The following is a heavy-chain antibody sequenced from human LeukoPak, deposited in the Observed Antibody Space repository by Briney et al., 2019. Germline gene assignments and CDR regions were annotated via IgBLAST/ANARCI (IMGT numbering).Heavy chain of an antibody. CDR1: GFTVSSNY. CDR3: GRGPGSDAFDI. V-gene: IGHV3-53*01. J-gene: IGHJ3*02. Sequence: PGGSLRLSCAASGFTVSSNYMSWVRQAPGKGLEWVSVIYSGGSTYYADSVKGRFTISRDNSKNTLYLQMNSLRAEDTAVYYCGRGPGSDAFDIWGQGTMVTVSS. D-gene: IGHD1-14*01. CDR2: IYSGGST.